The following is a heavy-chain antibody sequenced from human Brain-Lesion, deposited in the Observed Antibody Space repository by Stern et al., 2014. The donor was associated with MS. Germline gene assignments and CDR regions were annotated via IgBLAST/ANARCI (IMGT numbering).Heavy chain of an antibody. CDR2: IYYSGFT. Sequence: QLQLQESGPGLVKPSETLSLTCTVSGGSISSSTYYWAWIRQPPGKGLEWIGDIYYSGFTYYNPSLKSRVTISVEMPKNQFSLKLSSVTAADTAIYYCARHDSVPRPSQLYSARDRGPGYFDYWGQGTLVTVSS. D-gene: IGHD1-26*01. CDR1: GGSISSSTYY. J-gene: IGHJ4*02. V-gene: IGHV4-39*01. CDR3: ARHDSVPRPSQLYSARDRGPGYFDY.